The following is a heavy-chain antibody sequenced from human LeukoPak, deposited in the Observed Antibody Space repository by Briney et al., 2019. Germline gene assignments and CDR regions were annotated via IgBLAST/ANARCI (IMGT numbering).Heavy chain of an antibody. V-gene: IGHV3-11*04. CDR3: ASGYDSSGYTLDY. J-gene: IGHJ4*02. CDR2: ISSSGSTK. Sequence: GGSLGLSCAASGFTFSDYYMSWIRQAPGKGLEWVSYISSSGSTKYYADTVKGRFTISRDNAKNSLYLQMNSLRVEDTAVYYCASGYDSSGYTLDYWGQGTLVTVSS. D-gene: IGHD3-22*01. CDR1: GFTFSDYY.